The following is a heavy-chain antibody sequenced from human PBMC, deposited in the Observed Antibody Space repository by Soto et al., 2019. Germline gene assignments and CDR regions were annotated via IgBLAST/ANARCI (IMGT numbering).Heavy chain of an antibody. CDR2: IKQDGSEK. CDR3: ARVGRQWLECAFDI. J-gene: IGHJ3*02. V-gene: IGHV3-7*01. D-gene: IGHD6-19*01. Sequence: EVQLVESGGGLVQPGGSLRLSCAASGFTFSSYWMSWVRQAPGKGLEWVANIKQDGSEKYYVDSAKGRFTISRDNAKNSLYLQMNSLRDEDTAVYYCARVGRQWLECAFDIWGQGTMVTVSS. CDR1: GFTFSSYW.